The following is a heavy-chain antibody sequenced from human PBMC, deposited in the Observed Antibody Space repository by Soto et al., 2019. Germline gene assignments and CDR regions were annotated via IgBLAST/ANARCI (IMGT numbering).Heavy chain of an antibody. Sequence: GGSLRLCCAASGFTFSSYAMSWVRQALGKGLEWVSLINGDGRTTTYADSVKGRFTISRDNAKNTLYLQINSLRAEDTAVYYCVRGNYFDYWGQGTLVTVSS. J-gene: IGHJ4*02. CDR2: INGDGRTT. CDR3: VRGNYFDY. V-gene: IGHV3-74*01. CDR1: GFTFSSYA.